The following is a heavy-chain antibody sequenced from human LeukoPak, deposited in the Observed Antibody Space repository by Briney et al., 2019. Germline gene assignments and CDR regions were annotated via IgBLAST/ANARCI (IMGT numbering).Heavy chain of an antibody. D-gene: IGHD3-10*01. CDR1: GFTVSSNY. CDR3: ATRGTSYGSGTYFGT. J-gene: IGHJ4*02. Sequence: GGSLRLSCAASGFTVSSNYMNWVRQAPGKGLEWVSVIYSGSSTYYADSVKGRFTISRDNSKNTLYLQMNSLRAADTALYYCATRGTSYGSGTYFGTWGQGTLVTVSS. CDR2: IYSGSST. V-gene: IGHV3-66*01.